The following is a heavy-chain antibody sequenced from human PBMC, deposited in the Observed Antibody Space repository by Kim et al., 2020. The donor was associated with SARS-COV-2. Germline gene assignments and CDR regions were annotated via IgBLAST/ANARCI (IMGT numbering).Heavy chain of an antibody. D-gene: IGHD2-21*01. CDR2: IYYSGST. CDR1: GGSVSSGSYY. CDR3: ARGTCGGDCYIPPPFAEYFQH. Sequence: SETLSLTCTVSGGSVSSGSYYWSWIRQPPGKGLEWIGYIYYSGSTNYNPSLKSRVTISVDTSKNQFSLKLSSVTAADTAVYYCARGTCGGDCYIPPPFAEYFQHWGQGTLVTVSS. J-gene: IGHJ1*01. V-gene: IGHV4-61*01.